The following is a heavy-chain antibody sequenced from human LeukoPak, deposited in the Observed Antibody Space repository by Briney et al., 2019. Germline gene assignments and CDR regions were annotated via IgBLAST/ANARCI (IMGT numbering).Heavy chain of an antibody. D-gene: IGHD1-26*01. Sequence: PGGSLRLSCATSGFTFSNYEMTWVRQAPGKGLEWVSGISGSDGSTYDADSVKGRFSISRDNSKNTLYLQMNSLRAEDTAVYYCARSGGTYWYWGQGTLVTVSS. V-gene: IGHV3-23*01. CDR1: GFTFSNYE. CDR3: ARSGGTYWY. J-gene: IGHJ4*02. CDR2: ISGSDGST.